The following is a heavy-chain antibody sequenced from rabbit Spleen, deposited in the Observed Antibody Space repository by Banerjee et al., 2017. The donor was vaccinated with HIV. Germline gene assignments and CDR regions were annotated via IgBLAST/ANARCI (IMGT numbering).Heavy chain of an antibody. J-gene: IGHJ4*01. V-gene: IGHV1S45*01. Sequence: QEQLVESGGGLVQLGGSLNPSGKASGFAFRRVGMSGGRQAPGKGLEWIACIFTGSSGSTYYASWAKGRFTISKTSSTTVTLKMTSLTAADMATYFCARDAAGREDFNLWGQGTLVTVS. CDR2: IFTGSSGST. D-gene: IGHD4-2*01. CDR1: GFAFRRVG. CDR3: ARDAAGREDFNL.